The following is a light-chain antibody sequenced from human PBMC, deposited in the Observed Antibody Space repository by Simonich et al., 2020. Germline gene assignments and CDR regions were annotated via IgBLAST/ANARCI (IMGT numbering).Light chain of an antibody. CDR2: WAS. J-gene: IGKJ1*01. V-gene: IGKV4-1*01. CDR1: QSVLYSSNNKNH. Sequence: DIVMTQSPDSLAVSLGERATINCKSSQSVLYSSNNKNHLAWYQQKPGQPPKLLIYWASTRESGGPDRFSGSGSETDFTLTISSLQAEDVAVYYCQQYYSTPPTFGQGTKVEIK. CDR3: QQYYSTPPT.